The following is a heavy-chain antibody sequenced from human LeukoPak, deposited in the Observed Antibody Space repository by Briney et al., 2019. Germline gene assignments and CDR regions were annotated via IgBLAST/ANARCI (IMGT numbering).Heavy chain of an antibody. Sequence: PGGSLRLSCAASGFTFSNYWMSWVRQAPGKGLQWVANIKQDGSEKYYVDSVKGRFTISRDNAKKSLYLQMNSLRAEDTAVYYCARELSWYFDYWGQGTLVTVSS. CDR2: IKQDGSEK. J-gene: IGHJ4*02. V-gene: IGHV3-7*01. CDR3: ARELSWYFDY. D-gene: IGHD2/OR15-2a*01. CDR1: GFTFSNYW.